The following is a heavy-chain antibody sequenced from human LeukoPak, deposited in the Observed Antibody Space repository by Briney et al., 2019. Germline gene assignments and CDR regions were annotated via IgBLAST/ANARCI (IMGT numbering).Heavy chain of an antibody. V-gene: IGHV3-30*02. CDR1: GFTFSSYA. D-gene: IGHD1-26*01. CDR2: IRYDGSNK. Sequence: QSGRSLRLSCAASGFTFSSYAMHWVRQAPGKGLEWVAFIRYDGSNKYYADSVKGRFTISRDNSKNTLYLQMNSLRAEDTAVYYCAKDLSGTRLEYYFDYWGQGTLVTVSS. CDR3: AKDLSGTRLEYYFDY. J-gene: IGHJ4*02.